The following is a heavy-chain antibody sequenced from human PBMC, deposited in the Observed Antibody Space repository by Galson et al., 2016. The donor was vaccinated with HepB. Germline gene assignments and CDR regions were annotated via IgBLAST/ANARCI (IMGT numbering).Heavy chain of an antibody. Sequence: SLRLSCAASGFTFSSYGMHWVRQTPGKGLEWVANIKEDGSEKYYVDSVKGRFTISRDNAKNSLYLQMSSLRAEDTAVYYCARKGGGDNDYWGQGTLVTVSS. CDR3: ARKGGGDNDY. CDR1: GFTFSSYG. V-gene: IGHV3-7*01. D-gene: IGHD2-21*01. CDR2: IKEDGSEK. J-gene: IGHJ4*02.